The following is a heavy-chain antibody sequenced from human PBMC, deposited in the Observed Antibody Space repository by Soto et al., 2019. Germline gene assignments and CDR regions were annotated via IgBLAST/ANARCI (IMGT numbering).Heavy chain of an antibody. CDR3: AKDYYYGSGSLSTVDY. CDR2: ISYDGSNK. CDR1: GFTFSSYG. V-gene: IGHV3-30*18. J-gene: IGHJ4*02. D-gene: IGHD3-10*01. Sequence: GGSLRLSCAASGFTFSSYGMHWVRQAPGKGLEWVAVISYDGSNKYYADSVKGRFTISRDNSKNTLYLQMNSLRAEDTAVYYCAKDYYYGSGSLSTVDYWGQGT.